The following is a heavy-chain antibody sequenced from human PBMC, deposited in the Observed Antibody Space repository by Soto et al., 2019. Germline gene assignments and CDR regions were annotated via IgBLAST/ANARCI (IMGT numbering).Heavy chain of an antibody. CDR3: ASAPSKPGEPIWDVFDF. Sequence: QVHLQESGPGLVKPSETLSLTCTVSGDSISSYYWNWISQPAGKGLEWIGRIYASGITNYNPSLQSRINMSIDTSKNQFSLKLSSVTAADTAVYYCASAPSKPGEPIWDVFDFWGQGTMVTVSS. CDR1: GDSISSYY. V-gene: IGHV4-4*07. CDR2: IYASGIT. J-gene: IGHJ3*01. D-gene: IGHD1-26*01.